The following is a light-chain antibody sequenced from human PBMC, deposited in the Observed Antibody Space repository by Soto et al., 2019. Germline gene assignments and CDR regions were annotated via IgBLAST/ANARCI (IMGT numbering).Light chain of an antibody. CDR2: DVS. CDR1: SSDVGGYNY. J-gene: IGLJ2*01. Sequence: QSALTQPASVSGSPGQSITISCTGTSSDVGGYNYVSWYQQHPGKAPKLMIYDVSNRPSGVSNRFSGSKSGNTASLTISGLQAEDEADYYCSSYTSSSPHVVFGGGTKDTVL. V-gene: IGLV2-14*01. CDR3: SSYTSSSPHVV.